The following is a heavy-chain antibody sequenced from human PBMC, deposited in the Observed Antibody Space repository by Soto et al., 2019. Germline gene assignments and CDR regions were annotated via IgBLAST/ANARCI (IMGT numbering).Heavy chain of an antibody. CDR1: GFTFSSFW. CDR3: ARDVSGKLGHDS. J-gene: IGHJ4*02. V-gene: IGHV3-7*01. CDR2: IKQDGSDK. D-gene: IGHD3-10*01. Sequence: EVQLVESGGGLVQPGGSLRLSCAASGFTFSSFWMSWVRRAPGKGLEWVANIKQDGSDKNYVGSVKGRFTISRDNAKNSLYLQINSLRVEDTAVYYCARDVSGKLGHDSWGQGTLVTVSS.